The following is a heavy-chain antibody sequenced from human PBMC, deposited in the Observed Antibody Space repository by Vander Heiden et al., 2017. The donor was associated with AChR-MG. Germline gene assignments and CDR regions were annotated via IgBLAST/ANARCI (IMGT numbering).Heavy chain of an antibody. D-gene: IGHD6-19*01. J-gene: IGHJ4*02. CDR2: IHYNGRT. V-gene: IGHV4-59*01. Sequence: GLEWIAYIHYNGRTNYNPSLKSRVTLSLDTSKHQLSLNLNSVTAADTAVYYCARGAGWYMFWGQGTLVTVSS. CDR3: ARGAGWYMF.